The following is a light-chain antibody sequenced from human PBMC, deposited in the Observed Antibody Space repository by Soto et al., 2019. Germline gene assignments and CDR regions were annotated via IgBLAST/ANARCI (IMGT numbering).Light chain of an antibody. CDR1: QSVLYSSNNKDY. V-gene: IGKV4-1*01. CDR2: WAS. Sequence: DIVMTQSPDSLAVSLGARATINCKSSQSVLYSSNNKDYLAWYQQKPGQPPKLLIYWASTRQFGVPDRFSGSGSGTDFSLTISSLQAEDVAVYYCQQYYSTPRTFGQGTKVEIK. CDR3: QQYYSTPRT. J-gene: IGKJ1*01.